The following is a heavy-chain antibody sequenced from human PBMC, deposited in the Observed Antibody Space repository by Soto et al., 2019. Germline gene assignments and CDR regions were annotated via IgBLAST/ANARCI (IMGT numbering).Heavy chain of an antibody. V-gene: IGHV3-30-3*01. CDR1: GFTFSSYA. CDR2: ISYDGSNK. Sequence: GGSLRLSCAASGFTFSSYAMHWVRQAPGKGLEWVAVISYDGSNKYYADSVKGRFTISRDNSKNTLYLQMNSLRAEDTAVYYWARDLQYSSSWYGGYYYGMDVWGQGTTVTVSS. J-gene: IGHJ6*02. D-gene: IGHD6-13*01. CDR3: ARDLQYSSSWYGGYYYGMDV.